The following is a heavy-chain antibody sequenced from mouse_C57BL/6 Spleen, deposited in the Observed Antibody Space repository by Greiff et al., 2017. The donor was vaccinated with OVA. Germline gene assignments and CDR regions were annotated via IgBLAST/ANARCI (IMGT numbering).Heavy chain of an antibody. J-gene: IGHJ2*01. V-gene: IGHV5-4*03. CDR2: ISDGGSYT. Sequence: DVMLVESGGGLVKPGGSLKLSCAASGFTFSSYAMSWVRQTPEKRLEWVATISDGGSYTYYPDNVKGRFTISRDNAKNNLYLQMSHLKSEDTAMYYCARAGYSNYFDYWGQGTTLTVSS. CDR1: GFTFSSYA. D-gene: IGHD2-5*01. CDR3: ARAGYSNYFDY.